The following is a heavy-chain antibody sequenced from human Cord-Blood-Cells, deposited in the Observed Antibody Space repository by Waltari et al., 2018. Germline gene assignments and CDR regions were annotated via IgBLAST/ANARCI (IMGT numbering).Heavy chain of an antibody. CDR3: ARVAVAGQPGAFDI. CDR1: GFTVRSNH. J-gene: IGHJ3*02. Sequence: EVQLVESGGGLVQPGGSLRLSCAASGFTVRSNHLTWVRQAPGKGLEWVSVIYSGGSTYYADSVKGRFTISRHNSKNTLYLQMNSLRAEDTAVYYCARVAVAGQPGAFDIWGQGTMVTVSS. D-gene: IGHD6-19*01. CDR2: IYSGGST. V-gene: IGHV3-53*04.